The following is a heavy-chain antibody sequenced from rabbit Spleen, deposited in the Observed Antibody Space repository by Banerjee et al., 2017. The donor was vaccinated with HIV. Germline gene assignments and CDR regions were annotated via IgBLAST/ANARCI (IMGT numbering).Heavy chain of an antibody. CDR2: IDGGVSGNA. D-gene: IGHD4-1*01. V-gene: IGHV1S45*01. Sequence: QEQLKESGGGLVQPGGSLKLSCKASGFTLSSYYMCWVRQAPGRGLEWIACIDGGVSGNAYYATWAKGRFTISKTSSTTVTLQMTSLTAADTATYFCARDLAGVIGWNFNLWGQGTLVTVS. CDR3: ARDLAGVIGWNFNL. CDR1: GFTLSSYY. J-gene: IGHJ4*01.